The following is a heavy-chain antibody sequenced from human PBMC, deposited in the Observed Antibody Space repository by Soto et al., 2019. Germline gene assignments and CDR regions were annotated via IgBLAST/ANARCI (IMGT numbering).Heavy chain of an antibody. CDR2: INYSGST. CDR3: ARVPSP. J-gene: IGHJ5*02. Sequence: PSETLSLTCTVSGGSISGYYWSWIRQPPGKGLEWIGYINYSGSTNYNPSLKSRVTISVDRSKNQFSLNLGSVTAADTAVYYCARVPSPWGQGTLVTVSS. CDR1: GGSISGYY. V-gene: IGHV4-59*12.